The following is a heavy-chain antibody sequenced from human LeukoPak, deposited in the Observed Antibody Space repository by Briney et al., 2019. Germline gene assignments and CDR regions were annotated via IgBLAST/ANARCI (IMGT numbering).Heavy chain of an antibody. CDR3: ASGGYSFFY. CDR2: IKQDGSEK. Sequence: GGSLRLSCAASGFSFSSYWMNWVRQAPGKGLEWVANIKQDGSEKYYVDSVKGRFTISRDNAKNSLYLQMNSLRAEDTAVYYCASGGYSFFYWGQETLVTVSS. V-gene: IGHV3-7*03. CDR1: GFSFSSYW. J-gene: IGHJ4*02. D-gene: IGHD5-18*01.